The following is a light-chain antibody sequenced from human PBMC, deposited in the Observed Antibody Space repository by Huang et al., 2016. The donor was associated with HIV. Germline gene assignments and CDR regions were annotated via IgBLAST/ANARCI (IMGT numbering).Light chain of an antibody. V-gene: IGKV1-39*01. CDR1: QSISSH. CDR3: QQGYNTPRT. CDR2: AAS. J-gene: IGKJ2*01. Sequence: DIQMTQSPSSLSASVGDRVTITCRASQSISSHLNWYQQKPGKAPNLLIYAASSLQSGFPSRFSGSGSGTDFTLTISSLQPEDFATYYCQQGYNTPRTFGQGTNLEIK.